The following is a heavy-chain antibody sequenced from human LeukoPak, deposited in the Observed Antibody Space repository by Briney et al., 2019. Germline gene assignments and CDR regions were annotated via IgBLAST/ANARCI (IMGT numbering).Heavy chain of an antibody. D-gene: IGHD6-6*01. CDR3: ARPFEYSSSSYYFDY. Sequence: ASVKVSCKASGYTFTGYYMHWVRQAPGQGLEWMGWINPNSGGTNYAQKFQGRVTMTRDTSISTAYMELSRLRSDATAVYYCARPFEYSSSSYYFDYWGQGTLVTVSS. CDR1: GYTFTGYY. J-gene: IGHJ4*02. CDR2: INPNSGGT. V-gene: IGHV1-2*02.